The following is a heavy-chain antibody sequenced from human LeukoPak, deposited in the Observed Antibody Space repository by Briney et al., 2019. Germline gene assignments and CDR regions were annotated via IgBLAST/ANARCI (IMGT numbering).Heavy chain of an antibody. CDR1: GGSFSGYY. Sequence: SETLSLTCAVYGGSFSGYYWSWIRQPPGKGLEWIGYIYYSGSTNYNPSLKSRVTISVDTSKNQFSLKLSSVTAADTAVYYCARAMYYDFWSGYYRGDHDAFDIWGQGTMVTVSS. D-gene: IGHD3-3*01. CDR3: ARAMYYDFWSGYYRGDHDAFDI. CDR2: IYYSGST. V-gene: IGHV4-59*01. J-gene: IGHJ3*02.